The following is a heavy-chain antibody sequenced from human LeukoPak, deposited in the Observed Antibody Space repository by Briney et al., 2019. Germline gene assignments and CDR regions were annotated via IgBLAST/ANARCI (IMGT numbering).Heavy chain of an antibody. J-gene: IGHJ4*02. V-gene: IGHV4-59*01. CDR2: IYYSGST. Sequence: SETLSLTCTVSGGSISSYYWSWIRQPPGKGLEWIGDIYYSGSTNYNPSLKSRVTISVDTSKNQFSLKLSSVTAAGTAVYYCARGRIAVAGTKNYFDYWGQGTLVTVSS. D-gene: IGHD6-19*01. CDR3: ARGRIAVAGTKNYFDY. CDR1: GGSISSYY.